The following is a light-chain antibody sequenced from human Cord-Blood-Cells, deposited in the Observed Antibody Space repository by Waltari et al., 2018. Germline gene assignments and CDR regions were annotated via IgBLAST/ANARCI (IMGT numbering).Light chain of an antibody. CDR2: DVS. Sequence: QSALTQPRSVSGSPGQSVTISCTGTSSDVGGYNYVSWYQQHPGKAPKLMIYDVSKRRSGVPDRFSGYKSGITASLTISGLQAVDEDDYYCCSYAGSYTLVFGGGTKLTVL. CDR3: CSYAGSYTLV. J-gene: IGLJ2*01. V-gene: IGLV2-11*01. CDR1: SSDVGGYNY.